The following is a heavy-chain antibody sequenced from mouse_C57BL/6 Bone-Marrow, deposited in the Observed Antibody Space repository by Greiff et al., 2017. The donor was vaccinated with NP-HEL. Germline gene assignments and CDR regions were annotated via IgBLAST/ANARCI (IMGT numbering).Heavy chain of an antibody. CDR3: ARGIYYDYAFDY. Sequence: EVQLQESEGGLVQPGRSMKLSCTASGFTFSDYYMAWVRQVPEKGLEWVANINYDGSSTYYLDSLKSRFIISRDNAKNILYLQMSSLKSEDTATYYCARGIYYDYAFDYWGQGTTLTVSS. D-gene: IGHD2-4*01. CDR2: INYDGSST. CDR1: GFTFSDYY. V-gene: IGHV5-16*01. J-gene: IGHJ2*01.